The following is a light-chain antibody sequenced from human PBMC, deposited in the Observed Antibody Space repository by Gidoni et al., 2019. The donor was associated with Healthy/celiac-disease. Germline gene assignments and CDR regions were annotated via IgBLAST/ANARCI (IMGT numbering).Light chain of an antibody. V-gene: IGKV1-5*01. CDR3: QQYNTPET. CDR1: QSISSW. J-gene: IGKJ1*01. CDR2: DAS. Sequence: DIQMTQSPSTLSASVGDRVTITCRASQSISSWLAWYQQKPGKAPKLLSYDASSLESGVPSRFSGSGSGTEFTLTISSLQPDDFATYYCQQYNTPETFGQGTKVEIK.